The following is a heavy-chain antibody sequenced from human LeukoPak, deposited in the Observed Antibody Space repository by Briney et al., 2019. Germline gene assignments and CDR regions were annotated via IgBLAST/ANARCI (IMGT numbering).Heavy chain of an antibody. CDR2: ISSSGSTI. J-gene: IGHJ6*04. V-gene: IGHV3-48*04. D-gene: IGHD3-10*02. CDR1: GFTFSSFW. Sequence: GGSLRLSCVASGFTFSSFWMNWVRQAPGKGLEWVSYISSSGSTIYYADSVKGRFTISRDNAKNSLYLQMNSLRAEDTAVYYCAELGITMIGGVWGKGTTVTISS. CDR3: AELGITMIGGV.